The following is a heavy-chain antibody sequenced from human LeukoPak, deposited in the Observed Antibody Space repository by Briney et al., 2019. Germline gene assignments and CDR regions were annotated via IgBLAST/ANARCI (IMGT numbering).Heavy chain of an antibody. V-gene: IGHV3-30-3*01. D-gene: IGHD3-10*01. CDR2: ISYDGSNE. Sequence: PGGSLRLSCGASGFNFSGSQMTWVRQAPGKGLEWVAVISYDGSNEYYADSVKGRFTISRDNSKNTLYLQMNSLSVEDAAVYYCARVGYYASGPFSYFDYWGQGTLVTVSS. CDR1: GFNFSGSQ. J-gene: IGHJ4*02. CDR3: ARVGYYASGPFSYFDY.